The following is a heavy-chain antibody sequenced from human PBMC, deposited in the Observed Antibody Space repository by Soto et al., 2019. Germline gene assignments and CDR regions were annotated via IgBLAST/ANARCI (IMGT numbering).Heavy chain of an antibody. CDR1: GFTLSGRS. V-gene: IGHV3-74*01. J-gene: IGHJ6*04. Sequence: EVQLVESGGGLVQPGGSLRLSCAASGFTLSGRSMHWVRQAPGKGLVWVSGIDNAGTDSNYADSVKGRFTSSRDNAKNMLYLQMNSRRVEDTAVYYCARGWFGPDVWGKGTTVTVSS. CDR3: ARGWFGPDV. CDR2: IDNAGTDS. D-gene: IGHD3-10*01.